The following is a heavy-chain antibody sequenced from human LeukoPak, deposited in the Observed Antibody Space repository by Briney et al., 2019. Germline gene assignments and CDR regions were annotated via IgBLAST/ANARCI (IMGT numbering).Heavy chain of an antibody. CDR1: GFIFSSYS. CDR3: AEGSGGPGY. D-gene: IGHD1-26*01. Sequence: GGSLRLSCAASGFIFSSYSMNWVRQAPGKGLEWVAFIDSTSTYIYYVDSVKGRFTISRDNAKNSLYLQMNSLRVEDTGVYYCAEGSGGPGYWGQGTLVTVSS. V-gene: IGHV3-21*01. CDR2: IDSTSTYI. J-gene: IGHJ4*02.